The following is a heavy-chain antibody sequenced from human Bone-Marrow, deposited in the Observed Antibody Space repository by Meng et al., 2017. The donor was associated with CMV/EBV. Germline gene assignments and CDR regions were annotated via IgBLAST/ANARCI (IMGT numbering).Heavy chain of an antibody. CDR2: IKQDGSEK. CDR1: GFTFSSYW. V-gene: IGHV3-7*01. Sequence: GESLKISCAASGFTFSSYWMTWVRQAPGKGLEWVANIKQDGSEKYYVDSVKGRLTISRDNAKNSLYLQMNSLRAEDTAVYYCARGKTLFDPWGQGTLVTVSS. J-gene: IGHJ5*02. D-gene: IGHD3-16*01. CDR3: ARGKTLFDP.